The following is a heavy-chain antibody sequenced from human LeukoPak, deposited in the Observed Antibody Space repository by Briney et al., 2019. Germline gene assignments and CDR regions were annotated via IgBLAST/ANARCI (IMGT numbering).Heavy chain of an antibody. Sequence: GGSLRLSCAASGFTVSSSYMSWVRQAPGKGLEWVSVIHSDGSTYYADSVKGRFTISRDNSKNTLYLQMNSLRAEDTALYYCAKNYGDYWGQGTLVTVSS. V-gene: IGHV3-66*01. CDR1: GFTVSSSY. J-gene: IGHJ4*02. CDR3: AKNYGDY. CDR2: IHSDGST.